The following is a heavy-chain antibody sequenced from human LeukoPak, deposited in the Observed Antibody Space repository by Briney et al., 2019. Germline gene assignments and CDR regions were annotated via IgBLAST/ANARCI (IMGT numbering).Heavy chain of an antibody. CDR2: IYSGGST. J-gene: IGHJ4*02. V-gene: IGHV3-66*01. CDR1: GFTVSSNY. CDR3: ARDQGIFDY. Sequence: GGSLRLSCAASGFTVSSNYMSWVRQAPGKGLEWVSVIYSGGSTYYADSVKGRFTISRDNAKNSLYLQMNSLRDEDSAVYYCARDQGIFDYWGQGTLVTVSS.